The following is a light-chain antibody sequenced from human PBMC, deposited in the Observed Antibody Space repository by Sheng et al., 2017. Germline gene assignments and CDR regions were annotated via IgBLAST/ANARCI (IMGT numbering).Light chain of an antibody. CDR1: SSDVGGYDW. V-gene: IGLV2-14*03. Sequence: QSALTQPASVSGSPGQSIAISCTGTSSDVGGYDWVSWYQQHPDKAPKLILYNVNIRPSGVSDRFSGSKSGNTASLTISGLQAEDEADYYCTSYISGSTLDLFGTGTKVTVL. CDR3: TSYISGSTLDL. J-gene: IGLJ1*01. CDR2: NVN.